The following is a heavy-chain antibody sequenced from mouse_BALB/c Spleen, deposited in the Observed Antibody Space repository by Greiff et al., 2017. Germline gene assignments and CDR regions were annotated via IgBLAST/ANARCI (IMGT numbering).Heavy chain of an antibody. D-gene: IGHD2-4*01. CDR1: GYAFSSSW. CDR3: ASYYDYGY. CDR2: IYPGDGDT. J-gene: IGHJ3*01. V-gene: IGHV1-82*01. Sequence: QVHVKQSGPELVKPGASVKISCKASGYAFSSSWMNWVKQRPGQGLEWIGRIYPGDGDTNYNGKFKGKATLTADKSSSTAYMQLSSLTSVDSAVYFCASYYDYGYWGQGTLVTVSA.